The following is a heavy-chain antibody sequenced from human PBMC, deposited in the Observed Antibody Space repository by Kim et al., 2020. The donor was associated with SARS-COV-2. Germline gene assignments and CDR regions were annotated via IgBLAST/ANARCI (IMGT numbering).Heavy chain of an antibody. CDR3: AKGKGSYGWGPKHYNWVDP. V-gene: IGHV3-23*01. CDR1: GFMFSNYA. CDR2: INEGGGFT. J-gene: IGHJ5*02. Sequence: GWSLRLSCAASGFMFSNYAMSWVRQAPGKGLEWVSTINEGGGFTQYADPVKGRVTISRDNLENTVSLQMNSLTVEDTAIYYCAKGKGSYGWGPKHYNWVDPWGQGTLVTVFS. D-gene: IGHD3-10*01.